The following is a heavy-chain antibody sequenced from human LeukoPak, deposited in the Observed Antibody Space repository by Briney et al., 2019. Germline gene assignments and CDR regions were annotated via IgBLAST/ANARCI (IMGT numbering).Heavy chain of an antibody. D-gene: IGHD3-22*01. J-gene: IGHJ4*02. CDR2: INPNSGGT. Sequence: GSVKVSCKASGYTFTDYYMHWVRQAPGQGLEWMAWINPNSGGTNYAQKFQGRVTMTRDTSISTAYMELSRLRSDDTAVYYCARARPYYYDSSGYYYFDYWGQGTLVTVSS. V-gene: IGHV1-2*02. CDR1: GYTFTDYY. CDR3: ARARPYYYDSSGYYYFDY.